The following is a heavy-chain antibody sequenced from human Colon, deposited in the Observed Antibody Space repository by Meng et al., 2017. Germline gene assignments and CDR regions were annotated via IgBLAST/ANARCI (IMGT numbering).Heavy chain of an antibody. V-gene: IGHV3-7*01. CDR1: GFTFSNYW. J-gene: IGHJ4*02. D-gene: IGHD1-1*01. Sequence: ESLKISCVASGFTFSNYWMSWVRQAPGKGLAWVAHIKQDGSEKYYVDSVRGRFTISRDNAENSLYLQVNSLRVEDTAVYYCARVAWRTADYWGQGTLVTVSS. CDR3: ARVAWRTADY. CDR2: IKQDGSEK.